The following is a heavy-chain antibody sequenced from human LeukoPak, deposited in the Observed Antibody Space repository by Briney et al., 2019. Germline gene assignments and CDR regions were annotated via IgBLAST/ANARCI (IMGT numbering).Heavy chain of an antibody. Sequence: PGGSLRLSCAASRFTFSSYSMNWVRQAPGKGLEWVSSVSSSGSYIYYADSVKGRFTISRDNAKNSLYLQMNSLRAEDAAVYYCAKPGYSSGWYPWYWGQGTLVTVSS. D-gene: IGHD6-19*01. CDR1: RFTFSSYS. J-gene: IGHJ4*02. CDR3: AKPGYSSGWYPWY. V-gene: IGHV3-21*04. CDR2: VSSSGSYI.